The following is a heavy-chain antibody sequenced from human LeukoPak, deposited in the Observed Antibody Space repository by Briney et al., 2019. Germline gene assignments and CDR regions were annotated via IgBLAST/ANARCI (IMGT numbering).Heavy chain of an antibody. D-gene: IGHD3-10*01. CDR2: IGTDADT. V-gene: IGHV3-13*04. CDR3: ARVPAAMVRGVIRNFYYYGMDI. J-gene: IGHJ6*02. Sequence: GGSVRLFCTASEITFSTYDMYWVSHPPGEGLEWHSTIGTDADTNSAGSAKGRFTTSKENEKNCFNLKLNSLRTGDTDVYYCARVPAAMVRGVIRNFYYYGMDIWGRGTTVTVSS. CDR1: EITFSTYD.